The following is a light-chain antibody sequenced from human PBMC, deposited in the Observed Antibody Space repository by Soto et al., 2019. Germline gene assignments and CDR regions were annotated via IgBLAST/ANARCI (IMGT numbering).Light chain of an antibody. V-gene: IGKV1-39*01. CDR3: QQSYSSPIT. CDR1: QSISTY. J-gene: IGKJ4*01. CDR2: ATS. Sequence: IQMTQSPSSLSASVEDRVIITCRASQSISTYLHWYQQKLGKAPRLLIYATSTLERGVPSRFSGSGSGTDFTLTISSLQPEDFATYYCQQSYSSPITFGGETKVEIK.